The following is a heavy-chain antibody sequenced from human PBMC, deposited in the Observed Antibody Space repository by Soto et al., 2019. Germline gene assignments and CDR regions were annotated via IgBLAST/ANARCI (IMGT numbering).Heavy chain of an antibody. V-gene: IGHV3-74*01. CDR3: ARSQAQANDAFDI. Sequence: EVQLVESGGGLVQPGGSLRLSCAASGFNFSSYWMHWVRQPPGKGLVWVSRINSDGSSTSYADSVKGRFNIPRDNAKNTLYLQMNSLRAEHTAVYYCARSQAQANDAFDIWGQGTMVTVSS. J-gene: IGHJ3*02. CDR1: GFNFSSYW. CDR2: INSDGSST.